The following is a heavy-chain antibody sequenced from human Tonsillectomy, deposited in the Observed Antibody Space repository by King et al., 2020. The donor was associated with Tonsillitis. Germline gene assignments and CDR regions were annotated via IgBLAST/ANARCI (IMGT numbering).Heavy chain of an antibody. Sequence: HVQLVESGGGVVQPGRSLRLSCAASGFTFSNYGMHWVRQAPGKGLEWVAVISYDGSNKYYPDSVKGRFTISRDNSKNTLYLQMNSLTAEDTAVYYCAKDWGYGQGVEYFFDYWGQGTLVTVSS. CDR1: GFTFSNYG. CDR2: ISYDGSNK. V-gene: IGHV3-30*18. J-gene: IGHJ4*02. CDR3: AKDWGYGQGVEYFFDY. D-gene: IGHD5-18*01.